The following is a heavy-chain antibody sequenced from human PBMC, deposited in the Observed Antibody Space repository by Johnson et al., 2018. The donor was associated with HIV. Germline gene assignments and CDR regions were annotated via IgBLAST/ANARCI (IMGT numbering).Heavy chain of an antibody. V-gene: IGHV3-30*03. Sequence: QVQLVESGGGVVQPGGSLRLSCAASGFTFSSYGMHWVRQAPGKGLEWVAVISYDGSNKYYADSVKGRFTISRDNSKNTLYLQMNSLRAEDTAVYYCARGQLAVAGTGDAFDIWGQGTMVTVSS. J-gene: IGHJ3*02. CDR3: ARGQLAVAGTGDAFDI. CDR2: ISYDGSNK. CDR1: GFTFSSYG. D-gene: IGHD6-19*01.